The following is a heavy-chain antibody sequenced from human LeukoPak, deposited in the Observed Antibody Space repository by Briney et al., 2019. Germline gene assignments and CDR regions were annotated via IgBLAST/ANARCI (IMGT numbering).Heavy chain of an antibody. CDR2: INAGNGNT. CDR1: GYTFTSYA. V-gene: IGHV1-3*01. D-gene: IGHD2-2*01. J-gene: IGHJ4*02. Sequence: ASAKVSCKASGYTFTSYAMHWVRQAPGQRLEWMGWINAGNGNTKYSQKFQGRVTITRDTSASTAYMELSSLRSEDTAVYYCARDRGDIVVVPAAMELDYWGQGTLVTVSS. CDR3: ARDRGDIVVVPAAMELDY.